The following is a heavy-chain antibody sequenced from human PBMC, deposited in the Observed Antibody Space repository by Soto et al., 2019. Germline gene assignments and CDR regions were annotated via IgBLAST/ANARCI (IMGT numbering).Heavy chain of an antibody. D-gene: IGHD2-15*01. J-gene: IGHJ3*02. CDR2: INSDGSST. V-gene: IGHV3-74*01. CDR1: GFTFSSYW. CDR3: AREGLGYCSGGSCYFDAFDI. Sequence: EVQLVESGGGLVQPGGSLRLSCAASGFTFSSYWMHWVRQAPGKGLVWVSRINSDGSSTSYADSVKGRFTISRDNDKNTLYLQMNSLRAEDTAVYYCAREGLGYCSGGSCYFDAFDIWGQGTMVTVSS.